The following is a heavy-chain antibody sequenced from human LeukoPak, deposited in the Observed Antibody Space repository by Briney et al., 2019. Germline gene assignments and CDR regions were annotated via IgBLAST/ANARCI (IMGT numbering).Heavy chain of an antibody. V-gene: IGHV3-30*04. CDR1: GFTFSSYA. D-gene: IGHD3-9*01. Sequence: GGSLRLSCAASGFTFSSYAMHWVRQAAGKGLEWVAVISYDGSNKYYADSVKGRFTISRDNSKNTLYLQMNSLRAEDTAVYYCATMTGNMDVWGKGTTVTVSS. CDR3: ATMTGNMDV. J-gene: IGHJ6*03. CDR2: ISYDGSNK.